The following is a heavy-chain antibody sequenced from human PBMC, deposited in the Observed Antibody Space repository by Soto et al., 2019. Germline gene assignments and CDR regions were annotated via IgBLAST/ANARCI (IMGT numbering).Heavy chain of an antibody. V-gene: IGHV3-33*01. J-gene: IGHJ4*02. Sequence: GGSLRLSCAASGFTFSSYGMHWVRQAPGKGLEWVAVIWYDGSNKYYADSVKGRFTISRDNSKNTLYLQMNSLRAEDTAVYYCARVLEDYYDSSVYYFDYWGQGTLVTVSS. CDR1: GFTFSSYG. D-gene: IGHD3-22*01. CDR2: IWYDGSNK. CDR3: ARVLEDYYDSSVYYFDY.